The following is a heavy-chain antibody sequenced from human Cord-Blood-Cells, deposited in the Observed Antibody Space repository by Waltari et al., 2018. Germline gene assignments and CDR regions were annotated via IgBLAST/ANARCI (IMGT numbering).Heavy chain of an antibody. CDR1: GYTFTSYD. D-gene: IGHD2-21*02. CDR3: ARAVGTNWYVDL. J-gene: IGHJ2*01. Sequence: QVQLVQSGAEVQKPGASVKVSCKASGYTFTSYDINWVRQATGQGLEWMGWMKRNSGKTSYAQKFQSRVTTTRNTSISTAYMELSSLRSEETAVYYCARAVGTNWYVDLWGRGTLVTVSS. CDR2: MKRNSGKT. V-gene: IGHV1-8*03.